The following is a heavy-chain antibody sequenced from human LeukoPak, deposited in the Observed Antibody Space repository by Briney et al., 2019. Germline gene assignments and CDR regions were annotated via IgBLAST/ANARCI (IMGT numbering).Heavy chain of an antibody. J-gene: IGHJ4*02. CDR2: IKQDGSEK. D-gene: IGHD6-6*01. Sequence: GGSLRLSCAASGFTFSSYWMSWVCQAPGKGLEWVANIKQDGSEKYYVDSVKGRFTISRDNAKNSLYLQMNSLRAEDTAVYYCARVHIWSSFSLDYWGQGTLVTVSS. CDR1: GFTFSSYW. V-gene: IGHV3-7*01. CDR3: ARVHIWSSFSLDY.